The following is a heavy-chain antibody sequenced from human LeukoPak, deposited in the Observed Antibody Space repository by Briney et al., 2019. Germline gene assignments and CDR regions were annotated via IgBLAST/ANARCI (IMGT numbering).Heavy chain of an antibody. D-gene: IGHD2-2*02. Sequence: ASAKVSCKASGGTFSSYAISWVRQAPGQGLEWMGWISAYNGNTNYAQKLQRSVTMTTDTSTSTAYMELRSLRSDDTAVYYCARGPYCSSTGCYTRNPEDYWGQGNLVTVSS. CDR3: ARGPYCSSTGCYTRNPEDY. CDR2: ISAYNGNT. CDR1: GGTFSSYA. V-gene: IGHV1-18*01. J-gene: IGHJ4*02.